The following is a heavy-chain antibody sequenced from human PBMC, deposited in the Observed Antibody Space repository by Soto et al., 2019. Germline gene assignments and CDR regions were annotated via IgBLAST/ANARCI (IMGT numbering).Heavy chain of an antibody. D-gene: IGHD6-19*01. V-gene: IGHV3-23*01. Sequence: EVQLLESGGGLVQPGGSLRLSCAASGFTFGTPAMSGVRQAPGKGLGWVSALNFSGTSTYNTDSVKGRFTIPRNNSKNTLYLQMNSLRAEDTAVYYCAKDQVWMAVAGSTFDNWGQGTLVTVSS. J-gene: IGHJ4*02. CDR1: GFTFGTPA. CDR3: AKDQVWMAVAGSTFDN. CDR2: LNFSGTST.